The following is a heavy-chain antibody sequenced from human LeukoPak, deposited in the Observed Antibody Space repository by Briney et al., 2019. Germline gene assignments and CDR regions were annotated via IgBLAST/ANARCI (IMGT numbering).Heavy chain of an antibody. CDR3: ARDRYGDHTCFDY. CDR2: IYHSGST. V-gene: IGHV4-30-2*01. Sequence: PSETLSLTCAVSGGSISSGGYSWRWIRQPPGRGLGWIGYIYHSGSTYYNPSLKSRVTISVDRSKNQFSLKLNSVPAADTAVYYCARDRYGDHTCFDYWVQGTLVTVSS. CDR1: GGSISSGGYS. J-gene: IGHJ4*02. D-gene: IGHD4-17*01.